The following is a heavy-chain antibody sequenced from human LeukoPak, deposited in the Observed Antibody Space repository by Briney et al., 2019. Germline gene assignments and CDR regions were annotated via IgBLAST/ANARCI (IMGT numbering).Heavy chain of an antibody. J-gene: IGHJ6*02. V-gene: IGHV1-2*02. CDR3: ARKDIAVAGLHYYGMDV. CDR2: INPHSGGT. CDR1: GYTFTDYC. D-gene: IGHD6-19*01. Sequence: ASVKVSCKASGYTFTDYCIHWVRQAPGQGLEWMGWINPHSGGTNYAQKFRGRVTMTRDTSISTAYVELSRLRSDDTAVYFCARKDIAVAGLHYYGMDVWGQGTTVTVSS.